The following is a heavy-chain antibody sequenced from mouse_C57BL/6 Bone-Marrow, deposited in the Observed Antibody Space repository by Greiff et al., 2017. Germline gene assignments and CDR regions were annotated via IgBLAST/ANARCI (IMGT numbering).Heavy chain of an antibody. Sequence: VQLQQPGTDLVKPGASVKLSCKASGSTFTSYWMHWVKQRPGQGLEWIGNINPSNGGTNYNEKFKSKATLTVDKSSSTAYMQLSSLTSEDSAVDYCARGSITAVRSFAYWGQGTLVTVSA. CDR2: INPSNGGT. CDR3: ARGSITAVRSFAY. V-gene: IGHV1-53*01. D-gene: IGHD1-1*01. CDR1: GSTFTSYW. J-gene: IGHJ3*01.